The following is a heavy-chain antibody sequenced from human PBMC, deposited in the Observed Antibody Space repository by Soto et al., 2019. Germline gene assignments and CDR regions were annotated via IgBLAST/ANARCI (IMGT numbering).Heavy chain of an antibody. D-gene: IGHD2-2*01. CDR3: ARSDRRCSPNCVEVADY. CDR2: IWYDGRNK. V-gene: IGHV3-33*01. CDR1: GFTFSSYG. J-gene: IGHJ4*02. Sequence: QVQLVESGGGVVQPGRSLRLSCAASGFTFSSYGMHWVRQAPGKGLEWVAVIWYDGRNKYYADSVKGRFTISRDNPKNTLYLQMNSLRAEDTAVYYCARSDRRCSPNCVEVADYWGQGTLVTVSS.